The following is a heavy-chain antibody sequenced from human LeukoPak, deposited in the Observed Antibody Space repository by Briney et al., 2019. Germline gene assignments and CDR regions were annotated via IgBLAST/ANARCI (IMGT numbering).Heavy chain of an antibody. CDR2: ISYDGSNK. CDR3: AKGPVSGSRSPLDY. J-gene: IGHJ4*02. D-gene: IGHD1-26*01. CDR1: GFTFFSYG. V-gene: IGHV3-30*18. Sequence: GGSLRLSRAASGFTFFSYGMHWVRQAPGKGLEWVAGISYDGSNKYYVDSVKGRFTISRDNSKNTLYLEMISLRIEDTAVYYCAKGPVSGSRSPLDYWGQGTLVTVSS.